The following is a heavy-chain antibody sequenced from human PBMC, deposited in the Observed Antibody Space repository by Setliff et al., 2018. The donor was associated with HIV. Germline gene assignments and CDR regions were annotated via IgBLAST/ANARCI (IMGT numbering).Heavy chain of an antibody. CDR3: ARDGFALFGVDYHYMDV. Sequence: GGSLRLSCAASGFTFSSHWMSWIRQAPGKGPEWVSGISGSGDSTFYADSVKGRFTISRDNAKNSLYLQMNSLRAEDTALYYCARDGFALFGVDYHYMDVWGKGTTVTVSS. J-gene: IGHJ6*03. D-gene: IGHD3-3*01. CDR1: GFTFSSHW. CDR2: ISGSGDST. V-gene: IGHV3-20*04.